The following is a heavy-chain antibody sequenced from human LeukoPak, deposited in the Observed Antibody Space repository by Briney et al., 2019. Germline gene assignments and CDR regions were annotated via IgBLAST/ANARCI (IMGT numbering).Heavy chain of an antibody. J-gene: IGHJ6*03. V-gene: IGHV4-61*02. CDR3: ASVDGYYYHMDV. CDR1: GGSISSGSYY. Sequence: SETLSLTCTVSGGSISSGSYYWSWIRQPAGKGLEWIGRIYTSGSTNYNPSLKSRVTISVDTSKNQFSLKLSSVAAADTAVYYCASVDGYYYHMDVWGKGTTVTVSS. D-gene: IGHD5-24*01. CDR2: IYTSGST.